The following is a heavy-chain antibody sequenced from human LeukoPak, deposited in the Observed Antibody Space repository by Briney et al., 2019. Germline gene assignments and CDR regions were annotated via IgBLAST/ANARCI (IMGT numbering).Heavy chain of an antibody. CDR3: AKDKDDHDDYYYMDV. CDR1: GFTFSTYG. CDR2: ISKDGSKK. J-gene: IGHJ6*03. Sequence: GGSLRLSCVASGFTFSTYGMHWVRQAPGKGLEWVAFISKDGSKKYYAGSVKGRFTISRDNSKNTLHLQMNSLRAEDTAVFYCAKDKDDHDDYYYMDVWGEGTTVTVSS. D-gene: IGHD1-14*01. V-gene: IGHV3-30*02.